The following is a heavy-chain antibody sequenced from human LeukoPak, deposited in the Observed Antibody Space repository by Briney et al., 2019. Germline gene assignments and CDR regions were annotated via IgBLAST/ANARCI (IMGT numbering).Heavy chain of an antibody. V-gene: IGHV4-38-2*02. J-gene: IGHJ4*02. CDR3: ARLSGTYLEIDY. CDR2: IYHSGNT. CDR1: GYSISSIYY. D-gene: IGHD1-20*01. Sequence: SETLSLTCTVSGYSISSIYYWGWIRQPPGKGLEWIGSIYHSGNTYHNPSLKSRVTMSVDTSKNQFSLKVISVTAADTAVYYCARLSGTYLEIDYWGQGALVSVSS.